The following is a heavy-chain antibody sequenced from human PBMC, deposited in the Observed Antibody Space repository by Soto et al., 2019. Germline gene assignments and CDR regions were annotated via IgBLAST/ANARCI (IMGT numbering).Heavy chain of an antibody. Sequence: EVQLLESGGGLVQPGGSLRLSCAASGFTFSSYAMSWVRQAPGKGLEWVSAISGSGGSTYYADSVKGRFTISRDNSKNKLYLQMNSLRAEDTAVYYCAKDLDKWELGGNFDYWGQGTLVTVSS. CDR2: ISGSGGST. CDR1: GFTFSSYA. CDR3: AKDLDKWELGGNFDY. J-gene: IGHJ4*02. V-gene: IGHV3-23*01. D-gene: IGHD1-26*01.